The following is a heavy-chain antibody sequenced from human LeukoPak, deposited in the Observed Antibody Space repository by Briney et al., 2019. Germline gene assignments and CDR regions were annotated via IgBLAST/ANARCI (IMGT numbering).Heavy chain of an antibody. CDR1: GFTFDDYA. V-gene: IGHV3-9*01. D-gene: IGHD3-3*01. Sequence: PGGSLRLSCAASGFTFDDYAMHWVRQAPGKGLEGVSGITWNSGAIFYADSVQGRFTISRDNAKNSLYLQMNSLRAEDSALYYCAKEAWSNYLGDAFDIWGLGTMVTVSS. CDR2: ITWNSGAI. J-gene: IGHJ3*02. CDR3: AKEAWSNYLGDAFDI.